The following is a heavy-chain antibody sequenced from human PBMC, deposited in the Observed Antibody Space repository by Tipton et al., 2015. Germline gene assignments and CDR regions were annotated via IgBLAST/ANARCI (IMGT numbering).Heavy chain of an antibody. V-gene: IGHV4-61*01. CDR2: ISFSDTT. D-gene: IGHD3-3*02. J-gene: IGHJ6*04. CDR3: ARELEHGLYV. Sequence: TLSLTCTVSGGTVSSGRYYWSSIRHPPGKGLEWIGYISFSDTTHYNPSLKSRINISLNTSKNQYYLKKSSVTDADTAVYFCARELEHGLYVWGKGGTVTVST. CDR1: GGTVSSGRYY.